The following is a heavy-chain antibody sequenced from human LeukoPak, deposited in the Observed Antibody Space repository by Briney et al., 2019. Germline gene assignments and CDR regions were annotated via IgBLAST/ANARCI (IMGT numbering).Heavy chain of an antibody. Sequence: ASVKVSCKASGGTFSSYAISWVRQAPGQGLEWMGGIIPIFGTANYAQKFQGRVTITADKSTSTAYMELSSLRSEDTAVYYCAKGRVGSSWQNYYYYMDVWGKGTTVTISS. CDR3: AKGRVGSSWQNYYYYMDV. D-gene: IGHD6-13*01. J-gene: IGHJ6*03. V-gene: IGHV1-69*06. CDR2: IIPIFGTA. CDR1: GGTFSSYA.